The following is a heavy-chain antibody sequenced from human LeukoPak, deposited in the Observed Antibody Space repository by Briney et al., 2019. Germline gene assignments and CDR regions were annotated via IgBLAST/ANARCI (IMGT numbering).Heavy chain of an antibody. CDR3: ASPKLGNDY. CDR2: INHSGST. CDR1: GGSFSGYY. D-gene: IGHD7-27*01. J-gene: IGHJ4*02. Sequence: PSETLSLTCAVYGGSFSGYYWSWIRQPPGKGLEWIGEINHSGSTNYNPSLKSRVTISVDTSKNQFSLKLSSVTAADTAVYYCASPKLGNDYWGQGTLVTVSS. V-gene: IGHV4-34*01.